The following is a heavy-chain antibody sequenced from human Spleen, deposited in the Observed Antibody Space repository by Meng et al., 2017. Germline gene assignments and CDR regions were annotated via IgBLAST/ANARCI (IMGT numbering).Heavy chain of an antibody. J-gene: IGHJ3*02. D-gene: IGHD3-16*01. CDR3: ARLVLFQDAEKARAFDI. CDR2: LSGGGFTT. CDR1: GFSFSSYA. Sequence: GESLKISCAASGFSFSSYAMSWVRHAPGKGLEWVSALSGGGFTTYYADSVKGRFAISRHNSKNTLYLQMNSLRAEDTALYCCARLVLFQDAEKARAFDIWGQGTMVTVSS. V-gene: IGHV3-23*01.